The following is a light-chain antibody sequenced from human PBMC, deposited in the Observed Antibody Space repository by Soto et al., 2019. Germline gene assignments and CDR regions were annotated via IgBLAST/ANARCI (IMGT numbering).Light chain of an antibody. CDR1: QSVSSN. J-gene: IGKJ2*01. Sequence: EIVMTQSPATLSVSPGERATLSCRASQSVSSNLAWYQQKHGQAPRLLIYGASTRATGIPARFSGSGSGTEFPLTISSLQSEDFAVYYCQQYNNWPQTFGQGTKLEMK. V-gene: IGKV3-15*01. CDR3: QQYNNWPQT. CDR2: GAS.